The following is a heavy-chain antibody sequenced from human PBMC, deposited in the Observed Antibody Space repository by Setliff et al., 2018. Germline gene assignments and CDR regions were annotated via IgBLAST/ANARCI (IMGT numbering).Heavy chain of an antibody. CDR1: GGSISSYY. CDR3: ARGGWDYHFDY. V-gene: IGHV4-59*01. J-gene: IGHJ4*02. D-gene: IGHD6-19*01. CDR2: IYYSGSN. Sequence: SETLSLTCTVSGGSISSYYWSWIRQPPGKGLEWIGYIYYSGSNNYNPSLKSRVTISVDTSKNQFSLKLSSVTAADTAVYYCARGGWDYHFDYWGQGTLVTVSS.